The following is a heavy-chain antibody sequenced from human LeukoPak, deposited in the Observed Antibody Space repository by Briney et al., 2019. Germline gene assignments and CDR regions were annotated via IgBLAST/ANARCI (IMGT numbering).Heavy chain of an antibody. J-gene: IGHJ4*02. CDR2: ISAYNGNT. Sequence: GASVTVSCKASGYTFTSYGISWVRQAPGQGLEWMGWISAYNGNTNYAQKLQGRVTMTTDTSTSTAYMELRSLRSDDTAVYYCARRTIVFGVVIIDYFDYWGQGTLVTVSS. V-gene: IGHV1-18*01. CDR1: GYTFTSYG. D-gene: IGHD3-3*01. CDR3: ARRTIVFGVVIIDYFDY.